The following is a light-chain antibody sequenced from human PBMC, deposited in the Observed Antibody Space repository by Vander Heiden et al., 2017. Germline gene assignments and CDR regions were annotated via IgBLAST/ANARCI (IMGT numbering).Light chain of an antibody. CDR1: SSDVGLYNY. J-gene: IGLJ1*01. CDR3: SSYTSITTLV. Sequence: SALTQPASMSGSPGPSITISCTGTSSDVGLYNYVSWYQQLPGKAPKVLIHDVSTRPAGVSHRFSGSKSGNTASLTISGRQTEDEAHYYCSSYTSITTLVFGTGTKVTVL. CDR2: DVS. V-gene: IGLV2-14*03.